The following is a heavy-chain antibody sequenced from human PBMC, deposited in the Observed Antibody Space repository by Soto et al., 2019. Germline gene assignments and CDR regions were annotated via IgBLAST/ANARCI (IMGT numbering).Heavy chain of an antibody. V-gene: IGHV3-33*01. D-gene: IGHD4-17*01. Sequence: QVQLVESGGGVVQPGRSLRLSCAASGFTFSSYGMHWVRQAPGKGLEWVAVIWYDGSNKYYADSVKGRFTISRDNSKNTLYLQMNSLRAEDTAVYYCARGPLRVTTIYGMDVWGQGTTVTVSS. CDR3: ARGPLRVTTIYGMDV. CDR1: GFTFSSYG. J-gene: IGHJ6*02. CDR2: IWYDGSNK.